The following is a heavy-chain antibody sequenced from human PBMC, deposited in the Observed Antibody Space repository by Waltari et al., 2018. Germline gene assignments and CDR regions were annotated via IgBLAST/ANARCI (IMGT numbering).Heavy chain of an antibody. V-gene: IGHV3-7*01. Sequence: QLVQSGGALVPPGGSRSLSWVASCFLLQHHWMLWVRQAPGKGLQWVAKIHPEGVVANYVGSVKGRFTVSRDNAKNSLYLQMTSLTTDDTAVYFCARDNTFYADDLWGQGAQVTVSS. CDR3: ARDNTFYADDL. CDR1: CFLLQHHW. CDR2: IHPEGVVA. D-gene: IGHD3-16*01. J-gene: IGHJ5*02.